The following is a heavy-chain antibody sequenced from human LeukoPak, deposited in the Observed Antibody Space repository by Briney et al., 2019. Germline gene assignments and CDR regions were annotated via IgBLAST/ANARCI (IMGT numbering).Heavy chain of an antibody. J-gene: IGHJ4*02. CDR2: ISSSSSYI. Sequence: GGSLRLACAASGFTFSSYSMNWVRQAPGKGLEWVSSISSSSSYIYYADSVKGRFTISRDNAKNSLYLQMNSLRAEDTAVYYCARDQHSYGYAPYYFDYWGQGTLVTVSS. D-gene: IGHD5-18*01. V-gene: IGHV3-21*01. CDR3: ARDQHSYGYAPYYFDY. CDR1: GFTFSSYS.